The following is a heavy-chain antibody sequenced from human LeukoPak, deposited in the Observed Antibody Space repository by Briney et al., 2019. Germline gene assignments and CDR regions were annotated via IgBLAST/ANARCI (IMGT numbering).Heavy chain of an antibody. CDR2: ISWNSGSI. CDR3: ARKLSYYYGMDV. V-gene: IGHV3-9*01. CDR1: GFTFDDYA. Sequence: GGSLRLSCAASGFTFDDYAMHWVRQAPGKGLEWVSGISWNSGSIGYADSVKGRFTISRDNAKNSLYLQMNSLRAEDTAVYYCARKLSYYYGMDVWGQGTTVTVSS. J-gene: IGHJ6*02.